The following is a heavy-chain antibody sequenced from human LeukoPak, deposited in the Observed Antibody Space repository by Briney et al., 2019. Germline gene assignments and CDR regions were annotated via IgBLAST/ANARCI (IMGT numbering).Heavy chain of an antibody. CDR1: GDSVSSNNYY. J-gene: IGHJ3*02. CDR2: INHSEKT. V-gene: IGHV4-39*01. CDR3: ARGTPVLLWFGELLRSDAFDI. D-gene: IGHD3-10*01. Sequence: SETLSLTCSVSGDSVSSNNYYWGWIRQPPGTGLEWIGSINHSEKTFYNPSLKSQVTISVDTSNNQFSLKLRSVTAADTAVYYCARGTPVLLWFGELLRSDAFDIWGQGTMVTVSS.